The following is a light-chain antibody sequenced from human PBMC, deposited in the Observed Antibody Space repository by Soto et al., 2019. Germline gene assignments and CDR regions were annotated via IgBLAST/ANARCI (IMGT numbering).Light chain of an antibody. CDR1: QSIGTW. CDR2: KAS. V-gene: IGKV1-5*03. CDR3: QQYDSYSRT. J-gene: IGKJ1*01. Sequence: DIQMTQSPPTLPASVGDRVTITCRASQSIGTWLSWFQQRPGIAPNLLIYKASILKSGVSSRFSGSGSGTEYTLTNSRLQPDDFATYYCQQYDSYSRTLGQGTKV.